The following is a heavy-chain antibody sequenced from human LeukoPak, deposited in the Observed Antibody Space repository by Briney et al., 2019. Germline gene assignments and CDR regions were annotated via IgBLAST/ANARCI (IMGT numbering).Heavy chain of an antibody. CDR2: IKPDGSEK. J-gene: IGHJ4*02. CDR3: AREATVTIRMYYFDY. CDR1: GLTFSGYW. V-gene: IGHV3-7*01. D-gene: IGHD4-17*01. Sequence: GGSLRLSCAASGLTFSGYWMNWVRQAPGKGLEWVASIKPDGSEKYYADSVKGRFTISRDNAKNSLYLQMNSLRAEDTAVYYCAREATVTIRMYYFDYWGQGTLVTVSS.